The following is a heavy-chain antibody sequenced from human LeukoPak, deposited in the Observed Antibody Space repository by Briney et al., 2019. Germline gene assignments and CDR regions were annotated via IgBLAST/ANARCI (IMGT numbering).Heavy chain of an antibody. V-gene: IGHV4-30-2*01. CDR1: GGSISSGGYY. D-gene: IGHD2-2*01. CDR3: AREGHLIVPAAYYFDY. Sequence: SETLSLTCTVSGGSISSGGYYWSWIRQPPGKGLEWIGYISHSGTTYYNPSLKSRVTISVDKSKNQFSLKLSSVTAADTAVYYCAREGHLIVPAAYYFDYWGQGTLVTVSS. CDR2: ISHSGTT. J-gene: IGHJ4*02.